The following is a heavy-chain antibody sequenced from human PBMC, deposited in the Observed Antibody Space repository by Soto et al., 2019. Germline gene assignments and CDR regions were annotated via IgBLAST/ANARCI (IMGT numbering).Heavy chain of an antibody. CDR3: ATDLRRGIQDQLFDL. CDR1: GYTLTELS. Sequence: ASVKVSCKVSGYTLTELSMHWVRQAPGKGLEWMGGFDPEDGETIYAQKFQGRVTMTEDTSTDTAYMELSSLRSEDTAVYYCATDLRRGIQDQLFDLWGRGTRVTVSS. J-gene: IGHJ4*02. CDR2: FDPEDGET. D-gene: IGHD3-3*01. V-gene: IGHV1-24*01.